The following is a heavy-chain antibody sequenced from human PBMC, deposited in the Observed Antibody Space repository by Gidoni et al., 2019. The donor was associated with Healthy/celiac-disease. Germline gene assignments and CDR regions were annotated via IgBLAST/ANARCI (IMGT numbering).Heavy chain of an antibody. D-gene: IGHD2-2*01. Sequence: EVQLLESGGGLLQPGGSLILSCSASGFTFRSYAMSWVRQAPGKGLEWVSAISGSGGSTYYADSVKGRFNISRDNSKNTRYLQMNSLRAEDTAVYYCAKPSTTSDAFDIWGQGTMVTVSS. CDR1: GFTFRSYA. V-gene: IGHV3-23*01. J-gene: IGHJ3*02. CDR2: ISGSGGST. CDR3: AKPSTTSDAFDI.